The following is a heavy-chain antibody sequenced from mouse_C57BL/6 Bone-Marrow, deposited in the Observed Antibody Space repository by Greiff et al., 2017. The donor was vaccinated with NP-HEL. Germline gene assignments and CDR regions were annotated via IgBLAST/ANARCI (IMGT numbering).Heavy chain of an antibody. D-gene: IGHD2-1*01. Sequence: QVQLQQPGAELVKPGASVKVSCKASGYTFTSYWMHWVKQRPGQGLEWIGSIHPSDSDTNYNQKFKGKATLTVDKSSSTAYMQLSSLTSEDSAVYYCAISLLLWYLDYWGQGTTLTVSS. CDR1: GYTFTSYW. CDR2: IHPSDSDT. V-gene: IGHV1-74*01. J-gene: IGHJ2*01. CDR3: AISLLLWYLDY.